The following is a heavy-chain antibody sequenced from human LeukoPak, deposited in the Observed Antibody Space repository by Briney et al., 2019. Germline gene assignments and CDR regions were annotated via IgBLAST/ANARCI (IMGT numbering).Heavy chain of an antibody. CDR2: ISSSGSTI. V-gene: IGHV3-48*04. D-gene: IGHD5-18*01. Sequence: GGSLRLSCAASGFTFSTYWMTWVRQAPGKGLEWVSYISSSGSTIYYADSVKGRFTISRDNAKNSLYLQMNSLRAEDTAVYYCARGGYSYGIDYWGQGTLVTVSS. CDR3: ARGGYSYGIDY. J-gene: IGHJ4*02. CDR1: GFTFSTYW.